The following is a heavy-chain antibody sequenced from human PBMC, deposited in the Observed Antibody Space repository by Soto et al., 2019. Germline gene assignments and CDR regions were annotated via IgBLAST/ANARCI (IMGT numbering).Heavy chain of an antibody. D-gene: IGHD1-1*01. V-gene: IGHV1-8*01. Sequence: ASVKVSCKASGYTFTSYDINWVRQATGQGLEWMGWMNSNSGNTGYAQKFQGRVTMTTDTSTSTAYMELSSLRSDDTAVYYCARGVELESMDVWGKGTTVTVSS. J-gene: IGHJ6*03. CDR1: GYTFTSYD. CDR2: MNSNSGNT. CDR3: ARGVELESMDV.